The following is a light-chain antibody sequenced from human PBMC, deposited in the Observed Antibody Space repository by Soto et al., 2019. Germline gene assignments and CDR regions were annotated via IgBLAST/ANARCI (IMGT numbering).Light chain of an antibody. Sequence: EIVFTQSPGTLSLSPGERATLSYRASESVSSNYLAWYQQKPGRAPRLLIYDASGRATGIPDRFSGSGSGTDFTLTISRLEPEDFAVYYCQRYGSSPLTFGGGTKVEIK. V-gene: IGKV3-20*01. CDR2: DAS. CDR3: QRYGSSPLT. J-gene: IGKJ4*01. CDR1: ESVSSNY.